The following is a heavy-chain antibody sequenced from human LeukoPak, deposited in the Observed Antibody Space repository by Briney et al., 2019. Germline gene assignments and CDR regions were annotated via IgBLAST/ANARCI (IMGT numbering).Heavy chain of an antibody. CDR2: ISSSSSYI. D-gene: IGHD6-19*01. V-gene: IGHV3-21*01. J-gene: IGHJ4*02. CDR3: ARDLVPRSGWYDY. CDR1: GFTFSSYS. Sequence: GGSLRLSCAASGFTFSSYSMNWVRQAPGKGLEWVSSISSSSSYIYYADSVKGRFTISRDNAKNSLYLQMNSLRAEDTAVYYCARDLVPRSGWYDYWGQGTLVTVSS.